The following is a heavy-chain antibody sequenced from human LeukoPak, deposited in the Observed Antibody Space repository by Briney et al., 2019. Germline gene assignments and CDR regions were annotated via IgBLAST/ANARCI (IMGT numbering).Heavy chain of an antibody. J-gene: IGHJ3*02. V-gene: IGHV4-34*01. CDR2: INHSGST. CDR1: GGSFSGYY. Sequence: KPSETLSLTGAGYGGSFSGYYWSWIRQPPGKGLEWIGEINHSGSTNYNPSLKSRVTISVDTFKNQFSLKLSSVTAADTAVYYCARHVGRWGQWLGRHDAFDIWGQGTMVTVSS. D-gene: IGHD6-19*01. CDR3: ARHVGRWGQWLGRHDAFDI.